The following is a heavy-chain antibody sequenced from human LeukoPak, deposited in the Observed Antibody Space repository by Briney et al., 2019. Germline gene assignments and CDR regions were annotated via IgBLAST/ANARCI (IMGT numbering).Heavy chain of an antibody. CDR1: GFTFSDYY. CDR3: AKDMGYDYGGDAFDI. J-gene: IGHJ3*02. V-gene: IGHV3-11*01. D-gene: IGHD5-12*01. Sequence: GGSLRLSCAASGFTFSDYYMSWIRQAPGKGLEWVSYISSSGSTIYYADSVKGRFTISRDNAKNSLYLQMNSLRAEDTALYYCAKDMGYDYGGDAFDIWGQGTMVTVSS. CDR2: ISSSGSTI.